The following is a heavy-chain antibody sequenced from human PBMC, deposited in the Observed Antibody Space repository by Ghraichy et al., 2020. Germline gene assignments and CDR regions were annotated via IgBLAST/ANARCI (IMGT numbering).Heavy chain of an antibody. CDR1: GDSTSRSF. CDR3: ARRSLDRFSGTYTFDT. CDR2: ISYTASP. Sequence: GSLRLSCTVSGDSTSRSFWAWIRQPPGKGLEWIAFISYTASPKYNPSLESRVAISMDTSRNQFSLRLDSVTASDTAVYFCARRSLDRFSGTYTFDTGGQGTLVTVSS. D-gene: IGHD1-14*01. J-gene: IGHJ5*02. V-gene: IGHV4-59*08.